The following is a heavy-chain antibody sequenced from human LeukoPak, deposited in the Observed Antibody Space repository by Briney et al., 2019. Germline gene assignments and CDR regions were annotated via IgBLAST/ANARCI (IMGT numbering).Heavy chain of an antibody. J-gene: IGHJ3*02. D-gene: IGHD1-26*01. CDR1: GYSFTSYW. CDR3: ARLRGSYPHDAFDI. Sequence: GESLKICCKGSGYSFTSYWICWVRQMPGKGPEWVGIIYPGDSDTRYSPSFQGPVTISADKSISTAYLQWSSLKASDTAMYYCARLRGSYPHDAFDIWGQGTMVTVSS. CDR2: IYPGDSDT. V-gene: IGHV5-51*01.